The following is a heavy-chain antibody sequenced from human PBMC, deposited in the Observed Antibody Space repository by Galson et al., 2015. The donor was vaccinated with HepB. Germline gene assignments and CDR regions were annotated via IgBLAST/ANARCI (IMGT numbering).Heavy chain of an antibody. CDR2: ISYDGSNK. CDR3: ARGGVAESDY. D-gene: IGHD6-19*01. CDR1: GFTFSSYA. V-gene: IGHV3-30-3*01. Sequence: SLRLSCAASGFTFSSYAMHWVRQAPGKGLEWVAVISYDGSNKYYADSVKGRFTISRDNSKNTLYLQMNSLRAEDTAVYYCARGGVAESDYWGQGTLVTVSS. J-gene: IGHJ4*02.